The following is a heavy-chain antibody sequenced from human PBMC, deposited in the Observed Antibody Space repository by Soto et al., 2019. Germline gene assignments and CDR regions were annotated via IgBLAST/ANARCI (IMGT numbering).Heavy chain of an antibody. CDR2: ILYDGSDK. CDR1: GFTFSSYG. Sequence: QVQLVESGGSVVQPGRSLRLSCAASGFTFSSYGMHWVRQAPGKGLEWVTGILYDGSDKYYADSVKGRFTISRENSKNTLYLQMNSLRTEASAVYYCAKAGGGFGDFVHHWGQGTPVTVSS. J-gene: IGHJ4*02. V-gene: IGHV3-30*18. CDR3: AKAGGGFGDFVHH. D-gene: IGHD3-10*01.